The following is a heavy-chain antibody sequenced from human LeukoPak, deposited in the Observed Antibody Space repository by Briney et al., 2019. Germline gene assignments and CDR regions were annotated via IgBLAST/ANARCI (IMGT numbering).Heavy chain of an antibody. V-gene: IGHV1-46*01. Sequence: ASVKVSCKASGYTFTSYGISWVRQAPGQGLEWMGIINPSGGSTSYAQKFQGRVTMTRDTSTSTVYMELSSLRSEDTAVYYCARDQFSNWNDNNNWFDPWGQGTLVTVSS. CDR1: GYTFTSYG. D-gene: IGHD1-20*01. J-gene: IGHJ5*02. CDR2: INPSGGST. CDR3: ARDQFSNWNDNNNWFDP.